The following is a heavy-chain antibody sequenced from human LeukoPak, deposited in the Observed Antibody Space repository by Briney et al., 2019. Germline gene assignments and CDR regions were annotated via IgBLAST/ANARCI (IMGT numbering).Heavy chain of an antibody. V-gene: IGHV3-48*02. Sequence: PGGSLRLSCAASGFTFSGYSMNWVRQAVGKGLEWVSYISASSSSIYYADSVKGRFTISRDNAKNSLYLQMNSLRDEDTAVYYWPRTAAGRPGADACQHWAQGILVTVSS. CDR3: PRTAAGRPGADACQH. CDR2: ISASSSSI. D-gene: IGHD2-2*01. J-gene: IGHJ1*01. CDR1: GFTFSGYS.